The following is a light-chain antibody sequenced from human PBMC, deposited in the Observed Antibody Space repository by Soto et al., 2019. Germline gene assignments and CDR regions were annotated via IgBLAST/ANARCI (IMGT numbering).Light chain of an antibody. CDR3: QQYYSTPPS. Sequence: DIVMTQSPDSLAVSLGERATINCKSSQSVLYSSNNKNYLAWYQQKPGQPPKLLIYWASTRESGVPDRFSGSGSGTDFTLTISRLQAEDVAVYYCQQYYSTPPSFGGGTKVEI. V-gene: IGKV4-1*01. J-gene: IGKJ4*01. CDR1: QSVLYSSNNKNY. CDR2: WAS.